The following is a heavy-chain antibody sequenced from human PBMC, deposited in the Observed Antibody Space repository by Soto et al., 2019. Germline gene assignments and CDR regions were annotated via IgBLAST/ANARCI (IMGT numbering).Heavy chain of an antibody. CDR1: GGSISSGGYY. D-gene: IGHD3-3*01. CDR2: IYHSGST. V-gene: IGHV4-30-2*01. Sequence: SETLSLTCTVSGGSISSGGYYWSWIRQHPGKGLEWIGYIYHSGSTYYNPSLKSRVTISVDRSKNQFSLKLSSVTAADTAVYYCARHGEYNWFDPWGQGTLVTVSS. CDR3: ARHGEYNWFDP. J-gene: IGHJ5*02.